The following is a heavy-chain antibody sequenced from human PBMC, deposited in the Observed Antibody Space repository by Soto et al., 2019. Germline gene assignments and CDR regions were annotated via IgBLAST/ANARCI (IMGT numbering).Heavy chain of an antibody. V-gene: IGHV1-18*01. D-gene: IGHD5-18*01. Sequence: QVQLVQSGAEVKKPGASVKVSCKASGYTFSNYGISWVRQGPGQGLEWMGWISGYNGNTHYEEKVQDRIKMTTDTSTSTTYLELRGLRSDDTAVYFCARDPGFGFGYSYAFAMDVW. J-gene: IGHJ6*01. CDR1: GYTFSNYG. CDR3: ARDPGFGFGYSYAFAMDV. CDR2: ISGYNGNT.